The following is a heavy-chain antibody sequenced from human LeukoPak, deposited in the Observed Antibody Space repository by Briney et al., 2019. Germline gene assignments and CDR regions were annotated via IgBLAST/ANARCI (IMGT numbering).Heavy chain of an antibody. CDR3: AKVPITMIVVVYFDY. D-gene: IGHD3-22*01. V-gene: IGHV3-23*01. Sequence: GGSLRLPCAASGFTFSSYAMSWVRQAPGKGLEWVSAISGSGGGTYYADSVKGRFTISRDNSKNTLYLQMNSLRAEDTAVYYCAKVPITMIVVVYFDYWGQGTLVTVSS. CDR2: ISGSGGGT. J-gene: IGHJ4*02. CDR1: GFTFSSYA.